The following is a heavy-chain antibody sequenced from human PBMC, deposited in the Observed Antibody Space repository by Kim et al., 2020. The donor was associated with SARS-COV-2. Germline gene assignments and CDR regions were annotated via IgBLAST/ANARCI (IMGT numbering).Heavy chain of an antibody. Sequence: SETLSLTCTVSGGSISSGSYWWSWIRQPAGQGLEWIVRVYPTGPTYYNPALKTPVTMSINRSRNHVSLQLSSVTAADTAVYYCARSNSYDSRSFDHWGEGTQVTVSS. V-gene: IGHV4-61*02. J-gene: IGHJ4*02. CDR2: VYPTGPT. CDR3: ARSNSYDSRSFDH. D-gene: IGHD3-22*01. CDR1: GGSISSGSYW.